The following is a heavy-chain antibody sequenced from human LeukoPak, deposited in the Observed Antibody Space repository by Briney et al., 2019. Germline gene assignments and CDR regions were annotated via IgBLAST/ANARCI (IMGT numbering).Heavy chain of an antibody. Sequence: SETLSLTCSVSGGSISSHYWSWIRQPPGKGLEWIGYIYYSGSTKYNPSLKSRVTISVATSKNQFSLKLSSVTAADTAVYYCARGGTTVTPGLLWFDPWGQGTLVTVSS. D-gene: IGHD4-17*01. J-gene: IGHJ5*02. CDR2: IYYSGST. CDR1: GGSISSHY. CDR3: ARGGTTVTPGLLWFDP. V-gene: IGHV4-59*11.